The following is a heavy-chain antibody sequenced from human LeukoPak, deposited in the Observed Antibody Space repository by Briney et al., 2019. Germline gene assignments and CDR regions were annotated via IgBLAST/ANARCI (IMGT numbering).Heavy chain of an antibody. J-gene: IGHJ6*02. Sequence: ASVKVSCKASGYTFTSYYMHWVRQAPGQGLEWMGIINPSGGSTSYAQKFQGRVTMTRDTSTSTVYMELSSLRSDDTAVYYCAISGSGRGGMDVWGQGTTVTVSS. V-gene: IGHV1-46*01. D-gene: IGHD3-10*01. CDR2: INPSGGST. CDR1: GYTFTSYY. CDR3: AISGSGRGGMDV.